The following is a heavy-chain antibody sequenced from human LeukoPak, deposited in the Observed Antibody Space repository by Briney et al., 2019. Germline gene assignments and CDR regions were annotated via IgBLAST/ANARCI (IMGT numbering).Heavy chain of an antibody. V-gene: IGHV4-59*01. CDR2: AYYSGST. D-gene: IGHD3-10*01. CDR1: GGSISSYY. CDR3: ASRSGRNYYGMDV. J-gene: IGHJ6*02. Sequence: SETLSLTCTVSGGSISSYYWNWIRQPPGKALEWLGYAYYSGSTNYNPSLKTRLTISVDTSKAQFSLTPSSVTAADTAIYYCASRSGRNYYGMDVWGQGTTVIVSS.